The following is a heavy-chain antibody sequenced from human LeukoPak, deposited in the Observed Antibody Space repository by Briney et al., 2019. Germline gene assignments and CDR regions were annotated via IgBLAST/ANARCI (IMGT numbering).Heavy chain of an antibody. V-gene: IGHV1-2*02. D-gene: IGHD6-19*01. CDR2: INPNSGGT. J-gene: IGHJ4*02. CDR1: GYTFTGYY. Sequence: ASVKVSCKASGYTFTGYYMHWVRQAPGQGLEWMGWINPNSGGTNYAQKFQGRVTMTRDTSISTAYMELSRLRSDDTAVYFCARSSGWKYYADYWGQGTLVTVSS. CDR3: ARSSGWKYYADY.